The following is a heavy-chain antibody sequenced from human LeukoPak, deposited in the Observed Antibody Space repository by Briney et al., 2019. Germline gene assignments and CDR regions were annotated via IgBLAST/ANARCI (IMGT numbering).Heavy chain of an antibody. V-gene: IGHV3-7*01. CDR3: TRDEAAATD. CDR2: IKQDGREK. D-gene: IGHD6-13*01. Sequence: PGGSLRLSCAGPGFTFSSYWMSWIRQAPAKGPEWVANIKQDGREKHYVDSVKGRFTISRDNAKNSLYLQMNSLRAEDTAIYYCTRDEAAATDWGQGTLVTVSS. CDR1: GFTFSSYW. J-gene: IGHJ4*02.